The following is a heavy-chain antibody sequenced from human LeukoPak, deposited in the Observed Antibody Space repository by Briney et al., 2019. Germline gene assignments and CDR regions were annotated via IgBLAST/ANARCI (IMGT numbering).Heavy chain of an antibody. CDR2: ISWNSGSI. CDR3: AREVAGLDY. D-gene: IGHD6-19*01. J-gene: IGHJ4*02. V-gene: IGHV3-9*01. CDR1: GFTFDDYA. Sequence: PGRSLRLSCAASGFTFDDYAMHWVRQAPGKGLEWVSGISWNSGSIGYADSVKGRFTISRDNSKNTLYLQMNSLRAEDTAVYYCAREVAGLDYWGQGTLVTVSS.